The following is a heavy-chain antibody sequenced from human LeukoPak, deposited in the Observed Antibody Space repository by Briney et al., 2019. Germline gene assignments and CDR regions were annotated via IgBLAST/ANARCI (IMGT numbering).Heavy chain of an antibody. Sequence: SETLSLTCTVSGGSISSSSYYWGWIRQPPGKGLEWIGSIYYSGSTYYNPSLKSRVTISVDTSKNQFSLKLSSVTAADTAVYYCARTLTGAIAVAGTSAFDIWGQGTMVTVSS. D-gene: IGHD6-19*01. J-gene: IGHJ3*02. CDR3: ARTLTGAIAVAGTSAFDI. V-gene: IGHV4-39*07. CDR2: IYYSGST. CDR1: GGSISSSSYY.